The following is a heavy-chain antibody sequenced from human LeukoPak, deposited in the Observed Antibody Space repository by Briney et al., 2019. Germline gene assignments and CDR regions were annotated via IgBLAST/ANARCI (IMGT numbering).Heavy chain of an antibody. CDR2: IYYTGSI. J-gene: IGHJ4*02. V-gene: IGHV4-28*05. CDR3: ARCKGSYGVDY. CDR1: GSSIASLNW. Sequence: SETLSLTCSVSGSSIASLNWWGWIRQPPGKGLEWIGYIYYTGSIYYNPSLKSRVTMSVDTSKNQFSPKLSSVTAADTAVYYCARCKGSYGVDYWGQGTLVTVSS. D-gene: IGHD1-26*01.